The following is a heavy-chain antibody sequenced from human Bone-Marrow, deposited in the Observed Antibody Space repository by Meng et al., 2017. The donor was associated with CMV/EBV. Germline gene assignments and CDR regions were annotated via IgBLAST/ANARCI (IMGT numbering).Heavy chain of an antibody. CDR2: SYYDGTT. CDR3: ASSAITIFGVVQNDY. D-gene: IGHD3-3*01. Sequence: GPMSSGGYCWSWIRQHAEKGLEWIGYSYYDGTTHYNPSLRSRVSISVDKSKNQFSLKLSSVTAADTAVYYCASSAITIFGVVQNDYWGQGTLVTVSS. J-gene: IGHJ4*02. V-gene: IGHV4-31*02. CDR1: GPMSSGGYC.